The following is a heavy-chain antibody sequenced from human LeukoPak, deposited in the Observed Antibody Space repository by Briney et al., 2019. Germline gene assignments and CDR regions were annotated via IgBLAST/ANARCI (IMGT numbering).Heavy chain of an antibody. CDR1: GGSISSYY. V-gene: IGHV4-59*01. D-gene: IGHD1-26*01. Sequence: SETLSLTCTVSGGSISSYYWSWIRQPPGKGLEWIGYIYYSGSTNYNPSLKSRVTISVDTSKNQFSLKLSSVTAADTAVYYCARASTERYVGLYYYYYMDVWGKGTTVTVSS. J-gene: IGHJ6*03. CDR2: IYYSGST. CDR3: ARASTERYVGLYYYYYMDV.